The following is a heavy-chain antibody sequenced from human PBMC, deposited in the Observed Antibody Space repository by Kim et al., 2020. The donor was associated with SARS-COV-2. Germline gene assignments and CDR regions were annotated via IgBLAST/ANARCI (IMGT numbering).Heavy chain of an antibody. Sequence: AKGRITISRDNSKNTLYLKMNSLRAEDTAVYYCAKMVRGVIITGAWWFDPWGQGTLVTVSS. V-gene: IGHV3-30*02. J-gene: IGHJ5*02. D-gene: IGHD3-10*01. CDR3: AKMVRGVIITGAWWFDP.